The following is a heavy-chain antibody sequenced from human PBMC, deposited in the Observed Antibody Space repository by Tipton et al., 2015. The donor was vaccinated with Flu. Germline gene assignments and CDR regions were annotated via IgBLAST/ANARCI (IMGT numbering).Heavy chain of an antibody. CDR2: IKQDGSEK. CDR1: GFTFSSYW. D-gene: IGHD3-22*01. CDR3: AKGKWAVVVPPFDY. J-gene: IGHJ4*02. Sequence: SLRLSCAASGFTFSSYWMSWVRQAPGKGLEWVANIKQDGSEKYYVDSVKGRFTISRDNSKNTLYLQMNSLRAEDTAVYYCAKGKWAVVVPPFDYWGQGTLVTVSS. V-gene: IGHV3-7*03.